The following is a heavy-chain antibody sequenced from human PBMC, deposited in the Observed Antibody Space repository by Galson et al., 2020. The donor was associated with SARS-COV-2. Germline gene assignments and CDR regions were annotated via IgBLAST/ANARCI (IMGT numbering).Heavy chain of an antibody. CDR2: IYSNGRT. D-gene: IGHD1-26*01. J-gene: IGHJ3*01. Sequence: GGSLRLSCAASGFTVGDNYMRWVRQAPGKGLEWISLIYSNGRTDYADSVKGRFTISRDSSRNIMYLHMGALRAEDTAVYYCSRDVGPCGQGTMGTVSS. V-gene: IGHV3-66*01. CDR3: SRDVGP. CDR1: GFTVGDNY.